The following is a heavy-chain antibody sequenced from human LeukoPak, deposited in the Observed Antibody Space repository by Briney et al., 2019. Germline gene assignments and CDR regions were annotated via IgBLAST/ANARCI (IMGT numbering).Heavy chain of an antibody. CDR1: GFTFSSYW. CDR3: ARGYCSNGVCYRGGFDF. CDR2: ISSSGSAI. Sequence: PGGSLRLSCAASGFTFSSYWMNWVRQAPGKGLEWVSFISSSGSAIYYAASVKGRFTISRDNAKNSLYLQMNSLSAEDTALYYCARGYCSNGVCYRGGFDFWGQGTLVTVSS. J-gene: IGHJ4*02. D-gene: IGHD2-8*01. V-gene: IGHV3-48*04.